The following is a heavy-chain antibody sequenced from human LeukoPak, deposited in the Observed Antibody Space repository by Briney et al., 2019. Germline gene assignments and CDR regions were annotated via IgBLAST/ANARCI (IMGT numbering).Heavy chain of an antibody. J-gene: IGHJ5*01. V-gene: IGHV3-23*01. Sequence: GGSLRLSCAASGFTFSSYAMSWVRQAPGKGLEWVSAISGSSGRTHYADSVKGRFTISRDNSKNTLYLQMNSLRAEDTAVYHCAKDDSYIRFYSWGQGTLVTVSS. D-gene: IGHD3-22*01. CDR1: GFTFSSYA. CDR2: ISGSSGRT. CDR3: AKDDSYIRFYS.